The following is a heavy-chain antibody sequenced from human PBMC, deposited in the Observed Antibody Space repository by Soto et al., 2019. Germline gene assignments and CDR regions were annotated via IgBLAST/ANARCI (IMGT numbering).Heavy chain of an antibody. Sequence: ETLSLTCTVSGGSISSYYWSWIRQPPGKGLEWIGYIYYSGSTNYNPSLKSRVTISVDTSKNQFSLKLSSVTAADTAVYYCARXKKEESSGWYDAFDIWGQGTMVTVSS. J-gene: IGHJ3*02. D-gene: IGHD6-19*01. CDR2: IYYSGST. V-gene: IGHV4-59*01. CDR1: GGSISSYY. CDR3: ARXKKEESSGWYDAFDI.